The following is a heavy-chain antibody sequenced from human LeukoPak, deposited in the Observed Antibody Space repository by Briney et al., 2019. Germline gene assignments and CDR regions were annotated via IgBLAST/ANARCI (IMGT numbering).Heavy chain of an antibody. J-gene: IGHJ6*03. CDR2: IYYGGTT. CDR1: GGSITSSSYY. V-gene: IGHV4-39*01. Sequence: PSETLSLTCTVSGGSITSSSYYWGWLRQPPGKGLEWIGNIYYGGTTYYNSSLKSRVTISEDTSKNRFSLMLSSVTAADTAVYYCARQISDYYYYYIDVWGKGTTVIVSS. CDR3: ARQISDYYYYYIDV.